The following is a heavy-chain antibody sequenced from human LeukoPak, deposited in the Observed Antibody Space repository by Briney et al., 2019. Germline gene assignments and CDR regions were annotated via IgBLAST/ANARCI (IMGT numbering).Heavy chain of an antibody. CDR1: GGSFSGYY. V-gene: IGHV4-34*01. CDR2: INQSGST. Sequence: KPSETLSLTCAVYGGSFSGYYWSWIRQPPGKGLEWIGEINQSGSTNYNPSLKSRVTLSVDTSKNQFYLTLSSVTAADTAVYYCARGTSGYSYGTRDYWGQGTLVTVSS. D-gene: IGHD5-18*01. J-gene: IGHJ4*02. CDR3: ARGTSGYSYGTRDY.